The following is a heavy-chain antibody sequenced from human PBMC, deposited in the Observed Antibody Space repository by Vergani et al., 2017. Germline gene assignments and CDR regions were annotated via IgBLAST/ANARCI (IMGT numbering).Heavy chain of an antibody. Sequence: QVQLQQWGAGLLKPSETLSLTCAVYGGSFSGSYWSWIRQPPGKGLEWNGEINHSGSTNYNPSLKSRVTISVDTSKNQFSLKLSSVPAADTAVYYCAGGVAYYDFWSGYSRAEYFQHWGQGTLVTVSS. V-gene: IGHV4-34*01. CDR1: GGSFSGSY. CDR3: AGGVAYYDFWSGYSRAEYFQH. CDR2: INHSGST. J-gene: IGHJ1*01. D-gene: IGHD3-3*01.